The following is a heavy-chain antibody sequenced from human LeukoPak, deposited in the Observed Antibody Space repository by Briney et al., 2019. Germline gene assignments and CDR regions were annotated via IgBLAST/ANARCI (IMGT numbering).Heavy chain of an antibody. CDR1: GFTFDDYA. D-gene: IGHD3-3*01. V-gene: IGHV3-9*01. J-gene: IGHJ4*02. CDR2: ISWNSGSI. CDR3: AKDFGLRFLEWTPRYFDY. Sequence: PGGSLRLSCAASGFTFDDYAMHWVRQAPGKGLEWVSGISWNSGSIGYADSVKGRFTISRDNAKNSLYLQMNSLRAEDTALYYCAKDFGLRFLEWTPRYFDYWGQGTLVTVSS.